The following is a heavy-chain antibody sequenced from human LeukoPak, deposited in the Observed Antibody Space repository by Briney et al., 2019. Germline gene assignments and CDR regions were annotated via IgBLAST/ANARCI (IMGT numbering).Heavy chain of an antibody. J-gene: IGHJ4*02. Sequence: ASVKVSYKASGYTFTSYVMHWVRQAPGQRLEWMGWINAGNGNTKYSQKFQGRVTITRDTSASTAYMELSSLRSEDTAVYYCATERGGNFYFDYWGQGILVTVSS. CDR2: INAGNGNT. V-gene: IGHV1-3*01. CDR3: ATERGGNFYFDY. CDR1: GYTFTSYV. D-gene: IGHD4-23*01.